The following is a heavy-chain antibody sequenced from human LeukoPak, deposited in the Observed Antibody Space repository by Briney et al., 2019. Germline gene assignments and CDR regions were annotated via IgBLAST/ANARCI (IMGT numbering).Heavy chain of an antibody. CDR3: ARPLNYYDSSVAFDI. V-gene: IGHV4-59*08. CDR1: GGSISSYY. J-gene: IGHJ3*02. D-gene: IGHD3-22*01. Sequence: PSGTLSLTCTVSGGSISSYYWSWIRQPPGKGLEWIGYIYYSGSTNYNPSLKSRVTISVDTSKNQFSLKLSSVTAADTAVYYCARPLNYYDSSVAFDIWGQGTMVTVSS. CDR2: IYYSGST.